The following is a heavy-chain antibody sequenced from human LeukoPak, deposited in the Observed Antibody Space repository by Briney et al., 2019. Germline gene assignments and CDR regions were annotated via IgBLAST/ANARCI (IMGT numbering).Heavy chain of an antibody. Sequence: SETLSLTCTVSGDSISSGPYYWTWIRQRPGKGLEWIGYIYYSGSTGSTNYNPSLKSRVTISVDTSKNQFSLKLSSVTAADTAVYYCARDSLWFGDVPFDPWGQGTLVTVSS. CDR2: IYYSGSTGST. CDR3: ARDSLWFGDVPFDP. V-gene: IGHV4-31*03. CDR1: GDSISSGPYY. J-gene: IGHJ5*02. D-gene: IGHD3-10*01.